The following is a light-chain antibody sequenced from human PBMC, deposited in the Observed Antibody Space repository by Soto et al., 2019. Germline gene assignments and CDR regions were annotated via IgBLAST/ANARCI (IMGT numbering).Light chain of an antibody. CDR3: SSYISTGALL. CDR1: SSDVGRYNY. CDR2: DVT. Sequence: QSALTQPASVSGSPGQSITISCTGSSSDVGRYNYVSWYQQRPGKAPKLIIYDVTYWPSGVSHRFSGSKSGNTASLTISGLHADDEADYYCSSYISTGALLFGGGTKLTVL. V-gene: IGLV2-14*01. J-gene: IGLJ3*02.